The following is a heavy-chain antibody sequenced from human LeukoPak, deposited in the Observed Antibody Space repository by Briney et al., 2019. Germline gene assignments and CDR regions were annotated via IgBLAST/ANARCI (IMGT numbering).Heavy chain of an antibody. D-gene: IGHD3-16*01. Sequence: PGGSLRLSCAASGFSFGSYEMNWVRQAPGKGLEWVSYIRSSGITTYYADSVKGRFTISRDNAKDSLYLQMNSLRAEDTAVYYCVRVGNSLNYFDCWGQGTLVTVSS. J-gene: IGHJ4*02. V-gene: IGHV3-48*03. CDR2: IRSSGITT. CDR3: VRVGNSLNYFDC. CDR1: GFSFGSYE.